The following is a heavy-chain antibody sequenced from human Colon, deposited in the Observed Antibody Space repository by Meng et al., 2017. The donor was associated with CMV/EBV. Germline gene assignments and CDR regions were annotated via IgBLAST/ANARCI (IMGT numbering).Heavy chain of an antibody. CDR1: GFAFDNYW. Sequence: GESLKISCAASGFAFDNYWMTWVRQAPGKGLEWVAHIKHDGSQLQYVDSVKGRFTVSRDNAKNTLYLQVNSLRAEDTAVYYCARGNSHAFDYWGQGTLVTVSS. V-gene: IGHV3-7*04. CDR3: ARGNSHAFDY. J-gene: IGHJ4*02. D-gene: IGHD2/OR15-2a*01. CDR2: IKHDGSQL.